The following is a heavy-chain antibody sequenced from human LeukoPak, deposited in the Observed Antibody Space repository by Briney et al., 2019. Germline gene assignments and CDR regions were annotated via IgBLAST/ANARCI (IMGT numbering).Heavy chain of an antibody. CDR2: TYYRAKWYN. J-gene: IGHJ6*02. D-gene: IGHD3-10*01. CDR1: GDSVSSNRAV. V-gene: IGHV6-1*01. Sequence: SQTLSLTCAISGDSVSSNRAVWNWIRQSPSRGLEWLGRTYYRAKWYNDYALSVKSRITINPDTSKNQFSLQLNSVTPEDTAVYYCARGQVVRGIIIRTYYHYYGMDVWGQGTTVTVSS. CDR3: ARGQVVRGIIIRTYYHYYGMDV.